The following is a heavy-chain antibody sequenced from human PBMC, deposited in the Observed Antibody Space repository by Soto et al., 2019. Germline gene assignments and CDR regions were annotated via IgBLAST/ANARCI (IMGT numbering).Heavy chain of an antibody. D-gene: IGHD3-9*01. Sequence: GWSLRLCCAASGFTFSEYSMHWCRQAPGKGLRYISTISSDGDITYYADSVKGRFTISRDNSKNTLYLQMNSLRPEDTAVYYCVKVSTFYDILTGYYSTNFFDPWGQGTLVTVSS. CDR1: GFTFSEYS. CDR3: VKVSTFYDILTGYYSTNFFDP. CDR2: ISSDGDIT. V-gene: IGHV3-64D*06. J-gene: IGHJ5*02.